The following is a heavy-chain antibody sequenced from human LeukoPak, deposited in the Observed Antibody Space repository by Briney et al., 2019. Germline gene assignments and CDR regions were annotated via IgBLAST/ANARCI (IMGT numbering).Heavy chain of an antibody. CDR2: INPNSGGT. Sequence: ASVKVSCKASGYTFTGYYMHWVRQAPGQGLEWMGWINPNSGGTNYAQKFQGRVTMTRDTSISTAYMELSRLRSDDTAVYYCARDFDFWSTGDYWGQGTLVTVSS. J-gene: IGHJ4*02. CDR1: GYTFTGYY. V-gene: IGHV1-2*02. D-gene: IGHD3-3*01. CDR3: ARDFDFWSTGDY.